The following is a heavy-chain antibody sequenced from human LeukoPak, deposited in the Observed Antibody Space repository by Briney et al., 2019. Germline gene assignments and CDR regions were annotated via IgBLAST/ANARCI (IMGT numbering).Heavy chain of an antibody. CDR2: IYSSGST. CDR3: ARESYSSGWYKDY. D-gene: IGHD6-19*01. V-gene: IGHV4-4*07. Sequence: SETLSLTCTVSGGSISSYYWSWIRQPAGKGLVWIGRIYSSGSTNYNPSLKSRVTMSVDTSKNQFSLNLSSLTAADTAFYYCARESYSSGWYKDYWGQGILVTVSS. J-gene: IGHJ4*02. CDR1: GGSISSYY.